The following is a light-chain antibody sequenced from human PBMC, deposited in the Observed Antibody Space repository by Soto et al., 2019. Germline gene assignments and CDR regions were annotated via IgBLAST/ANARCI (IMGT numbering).Light chain of an antibody. Sequence: EIVLTQSPGTLSLSPGERATLSCRTSQSVSNNYLAWYQQKPGQAPRLLIYGASSLQSGVPSRFSGSRSGPDFTLTISSLQPEDFATYYCQQSYSSPPTFGQGTKVDIK. V-gene: IGKV3-20*01. CDR2: GAS. CDR3: QQSYSSPPT. J-gene: IGKJ1*01. CDR1: QSVSNNY.